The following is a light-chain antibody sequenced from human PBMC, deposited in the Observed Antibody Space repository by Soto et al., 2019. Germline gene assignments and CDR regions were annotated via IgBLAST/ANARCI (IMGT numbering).Light chain of an antibody. CDR2: GNS. CDR1: SSNIGAGYG. J-gene: IGLJ3*02. Sequence: QSVLTQPPSVSGAPGQRVTISCTGSSSNIGAGYGVHWYQQLPGTAPKLLIYGNSNRPSGVPDRFSGSKSGTSASLAITGLQAEDEADYYCQSYDSSLSGWVFGGGNKLTVL. V-gene: IGLV1-40*01. CDR3: QSYDSSLSGWV.